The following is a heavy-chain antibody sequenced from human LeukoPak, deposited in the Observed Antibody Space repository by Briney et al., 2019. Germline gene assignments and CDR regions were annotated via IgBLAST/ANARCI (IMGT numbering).Heavy chain of an antibody. J-gene: IGHJ3*02. CDR1: GYTFTSYG. CDR2: ISAYNGNT. V-gene: IGHV1-18*01. Sequence: ASVKVSCKASGYTFTSYGISLVRQAPGQGLEWMGWISAYNGNTNYAQKLQGRVTMTTDTSTSTAYMELRSLRSDDTAVYYCARVTMIVVVIDAFDIWGQGTMVTVSS. D-gene: IGHD3-22*01. CDR3: ARVTMIVVVIDAFDI.